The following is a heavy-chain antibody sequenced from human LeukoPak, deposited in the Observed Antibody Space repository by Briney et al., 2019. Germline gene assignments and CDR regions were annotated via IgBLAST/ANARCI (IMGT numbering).Heavy chain of an antibody. J-gene: IGHJ4*02. CDR2: ISDSGGST. V-gene: IGHV3-23*01. CDR1: GITLSNYG. D-gene: IGHD3-22*01. CDR3: AKRGVVIRVILVGFHKEAYYFDS. Sequence: GGSLRLSCAVSGITLSNYGMSSVRQAPGKGLEWVAGISDSGGSTNYADSVKGRFTISRDNHKNTLYLQMNSLRAEDTAVYFCAKRGVVIRVILVGFHKEAYYFDSWGQGALVTVSS.